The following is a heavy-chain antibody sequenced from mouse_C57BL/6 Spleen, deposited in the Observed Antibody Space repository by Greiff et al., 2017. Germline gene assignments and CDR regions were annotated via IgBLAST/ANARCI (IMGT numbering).Heavy chain of an antibody. V-gene: IGHV2-5*01. CDR1: GFSLTSYG. CDR3: AKTGYYGPGAMDY. Sequence: VQLQQSGPGLVQPSQSLSITCTVSGFSLTSYGVHWVRQSPGKGLEWLGVIWRGGSTDYNAAFMSRLSITKDNSKSQVVVKMNSLQADDTAIYYCAKTGYYGPGAMDYWGQGTSVTVSS. D-gene: IGHD1-1*01. J-gene: IGHJ4*01. CDR2: IWRGGST.